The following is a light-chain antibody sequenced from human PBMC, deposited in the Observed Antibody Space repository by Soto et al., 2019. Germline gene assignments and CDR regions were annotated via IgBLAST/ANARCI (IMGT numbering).Light chain of an antibody. J-gene: IGKJ4*01. CDR3: QQYATSPRLT. CDR2: GAS. Sequence: EIVLTQSPGTLSLSPGERVTLSCRASQSVSSGYLAWYQQKPGQAPRLAIYGASSRPTGIPDRFSGSGSGTDFTLTISRLEPEDFAVYYCQQYATSPRLTFGGGTKVEIK. V-gene: IGKV3-20*01. CDR1: QSVSSGY.